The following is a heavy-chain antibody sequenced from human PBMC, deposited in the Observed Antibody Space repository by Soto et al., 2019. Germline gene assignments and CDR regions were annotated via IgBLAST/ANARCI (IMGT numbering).Heavy chain of an antibody. CDR2: VSYRGIT. Sequence: SETLSLTCTVSGGSVGNDSYFWSWVRQPPGKGLEWIGYVSYRGITTYNPSLKSRVTILLGTSKNQISLNLRSGTAADTAVYYCARDREYSFGLTYDIWGQGTMVTVS. J-gene: IGHJ3*02. D-gene: IGHD3-3*01. CDR3: ARDREYSFGLTYDI. CDR1: GGSVGNDSYF. V-gene: IGHV4-61*01.